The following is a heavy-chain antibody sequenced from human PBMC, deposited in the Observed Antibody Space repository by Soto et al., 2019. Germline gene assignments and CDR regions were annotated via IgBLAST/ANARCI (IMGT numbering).Heavy chain of an antibody. CDR1: GGSISSGGYS. CDR2: IYHSGST. D-gene: IGHD2-15*01. Sequence: PSETLSLTCAVSGGSISSGGYSWSWIRQPPGKGLEWIGYIYHSGSTYYNPSLKSRVTISVDRSKNQFSLKLSSVTAADTAVYYCASSGEYCSGGSCYTFPYWGQGTLVTVSS. CDR3: ASSGEYCSGGSCYTFPY. J-gene: IGHJ4*02. V-gene: IGHV4-30-2*01.